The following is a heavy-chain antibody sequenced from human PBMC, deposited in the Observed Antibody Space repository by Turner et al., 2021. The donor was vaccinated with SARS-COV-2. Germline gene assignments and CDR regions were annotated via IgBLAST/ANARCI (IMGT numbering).Heavy chain of an antibody. CDR2: ISYDGSNK. V-gene: IGHV3-30*18. CDR1: GFTFNSYG. D-gene: IGHD2-15*01. J-gene: IGHJ4*02. Sequence: QVQLVESGGGVVQPGRSLRLSCAVSGFTFNSYGMPWVRQAPGKGLEWVAVISYDGSNKYYADSVKGRFTISRDNSKNTLYLQMNSLRAEDTAVYYCAKVVSPYCSGGSCYSSPADYWGQGSLVTVSS. CDR3: AKVVSPYCSGGSCYSSPADY.